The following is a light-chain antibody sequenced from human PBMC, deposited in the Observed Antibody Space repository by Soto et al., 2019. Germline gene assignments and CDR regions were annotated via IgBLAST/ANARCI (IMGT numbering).Light chain of an antibody. CDR3: QSYDCSLSGVV. CDR2: GNS. CDR1: SSNIGAGYD. Sequence: QSVLTQPPSVSGAPGQRVTISCTGSSSNIGAGYDVHWYQQLPGTAPKLLIYGNSNRPSGVPDRFSASKSGTSASLAITGLQAEDEADYYCQSYDCSLSGVVFGGGTKLTVL. V-gene: IGLV1-40*01. J-gene: IGLJ2*01.